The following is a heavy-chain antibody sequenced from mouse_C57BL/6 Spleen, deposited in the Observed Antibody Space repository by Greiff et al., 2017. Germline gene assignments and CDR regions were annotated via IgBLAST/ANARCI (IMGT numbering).Heavy chain of an antibody. CDR2: INPSNGGT. Sequence: SCSSLGLNWVKQRPGQGLEWIGNINPSNGGTNYNEKFKSKATLTVDKSSSTAYMQLSSLTSEDSAVYYCARSYSNYYAMDYWGQGTSVTVSS. V-gene: IGHV1-53*01. CDR1: SCSSLG. CDR3: ARSYSNYYAMDY. J-gene: IGHJ4*01. D-gene: IGHD2-5*01.